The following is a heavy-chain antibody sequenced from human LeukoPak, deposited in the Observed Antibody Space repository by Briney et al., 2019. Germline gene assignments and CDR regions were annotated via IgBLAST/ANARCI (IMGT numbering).Heavy chain of an antibody. J-gene: IGHJ4*02. CDR2: ITQDGSEK. CDR1: GFTFSSYW. CDR3: ARVAPSYYFDY. Sequence: PGGSLRLSCAASGFTFSSYWMSWVRQAPGKGLEWVANITQDGSEKYYVDSVKGRFTISRDNAKTSLYLQMNSLRAEDTAVYYCARVAPSYYFDYWGQGTLVTVSS. V-gene: IGHV3-7*01.